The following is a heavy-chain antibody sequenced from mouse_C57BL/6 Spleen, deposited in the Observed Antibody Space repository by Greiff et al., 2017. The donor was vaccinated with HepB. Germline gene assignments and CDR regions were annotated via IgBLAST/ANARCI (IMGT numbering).Heavy chain of an antibody. Sequence: VQLQQSGPELVKPGASVKISCKASGYTFTDYYMNWVKQSHGKSLEWIGDINPNNGGTSYNQKFMGKATLTVDKSSSTAYMELRSLTSEDSAVYYCARGAGPRRGFYFDYWGQGTTLTVSS. J-gene: IGHJ2*01. CDR3: ARGAGPRRGFYFDY. D-gene: IGHD2-12*01. CDR1: GYTFTDYY. CDR2: INPNNGGT. V-gene: IGHV1-26*01.